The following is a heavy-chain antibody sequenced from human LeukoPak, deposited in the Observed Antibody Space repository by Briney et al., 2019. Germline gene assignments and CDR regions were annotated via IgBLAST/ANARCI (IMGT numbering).Heavy chain of an antibody. Sequence: PSETLSLTCTVSGGSISSYYWSWIRQPPGKGLEWIGHIYYSGSTSYNPSLKSRVTISVDTSTNHFSLKLSSVTAADTAVYYCARQELLPDYWGQGTLVTVSS. D-gene: IGHD1-7*01. CDR2: IYYSGST. V-gene: IGHV4-59*08. J-gene: IGHJ4*02. CDR3: ARQELLPDY. CDR1: GGSISSYY.